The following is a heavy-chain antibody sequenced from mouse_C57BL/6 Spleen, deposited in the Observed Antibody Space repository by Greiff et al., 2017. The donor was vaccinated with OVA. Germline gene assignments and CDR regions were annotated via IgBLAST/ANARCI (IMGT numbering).Heavy chain of an antibody. V-gene: IGHV2-6*01. CDR3: ASGGYAPFAY. J-gene: IGHJ3*01. Sequence: VKVVESGPGLVAPSQTLSISCTVSGFSLTGYGVDWVRQSPGKGLEWLGGICGVGSTNYNSAHKSRLSISKDNSKSQVFLKMNRLQTDDAAMYYCASGGYAPFAYWGQGTLVTVSA. CDR1: GFSLTGYG. CDR2: ICGVGST. D-gene: IGHD6-5*01.